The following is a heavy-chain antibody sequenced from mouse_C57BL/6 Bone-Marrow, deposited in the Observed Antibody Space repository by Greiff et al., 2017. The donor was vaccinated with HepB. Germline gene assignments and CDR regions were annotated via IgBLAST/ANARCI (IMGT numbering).Heavy chain of an antibody. Sequence: QVQLQQPGAELVMPGASVKLSCKASGYTFTSYWMHWVKQRPGQGLEWIGEIDPSDSYTNYNQKFKGKSTLTVDKSSSTAYMQLSSLTSEDSAVYYCARKTTYYSNSWFAYWGQGTLVTVSA. D-gene: IGHD2-5*01. J-gene: IGHJ3*01. V-gene: IGHV1-69*01. CDR1: GYTFTSYW. CDR3: ARKTTYYSNSWFAY. CDR2: IDPSDSYT.